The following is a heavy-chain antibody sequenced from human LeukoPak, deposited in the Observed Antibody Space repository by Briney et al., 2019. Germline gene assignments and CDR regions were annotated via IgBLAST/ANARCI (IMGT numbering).Heavy chain of an antibody. Sequence: GGSLRLSCAASGFTFTNYAMSWVRQAPGKGLEWVSSISDAGDSTLHADSVKGRFTISRDNSKNTLYLQMNSLRAEDTAVYYCARGLWWSKYYFDYWGQGTLVTVSS. CDR1: GFTFTNYA. V-gene: IGHV3-23*01. CDR2: ISDAGDST. CDR3: ARGLWWSKYYFDY. D-gene: IGHD2-21*01. J-gene: IGHJ4*02.